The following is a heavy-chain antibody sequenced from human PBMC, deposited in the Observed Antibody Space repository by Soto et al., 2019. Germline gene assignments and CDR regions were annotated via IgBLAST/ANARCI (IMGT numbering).Heavy chain of an antibody. D-gene: IGHD5-12*01. Sequence: SLRLSCAASGFTFSSYWMHWVRQAPGKGLVWVSRIKGDGSETNYADSVKGRFTISRDNAKNTPYLQLNSLRAEDTAVYYCLRGNSGYGNFDYWGQGTRVTVSS. J-gene: IGHJ4*02. CDR3: LRGNSGYGNFDY. V-gene: IGHV3-74*01. CDR1: GFTFSSYW. CDR2: IKGDGSET.